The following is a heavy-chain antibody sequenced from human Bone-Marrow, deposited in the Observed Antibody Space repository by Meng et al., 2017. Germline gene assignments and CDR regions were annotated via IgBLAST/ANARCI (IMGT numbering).Heavy chain of an antibody. Sequence: VAVPEWGEGLWEPSGTLSPPCAVYVGSFICYEWCWIRQPPGKGLEWIEEINHSGSTNYNPSLKSRVTISVDTSKNQFSLKLSSVTAADTAVYYCARGLAYCSGGSCYPGSYFDYWGQGTLVTVSS. CDR3: ARGLAYCSGGSCYPGSYFDY. V-gene: IGHV4-34*01. CDR1: VGSFICYE. J-gene: IGHJ4*02. CDR2: INHSGST. D-gene: IGHD2-15*01.